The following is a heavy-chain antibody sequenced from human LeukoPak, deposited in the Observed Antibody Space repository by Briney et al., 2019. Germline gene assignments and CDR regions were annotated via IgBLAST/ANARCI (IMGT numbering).Heavy chain of an antibody. V-gene: IGHV4-34*01. J-gene: IGHJ4*02. D-gene: IGHD3-3*01. CDR2: INHSGST. CDR1: GGSFSGYY. CDR3: ARGPDDFWSGYYRRPLDY. Sequence: PSETLSLTCAVYGGSFSGYYWSWLRQPPGKGLEWIGEINHSGSTNYNPSLKSRVTISVDTSKNQFSLKLSSVTAADTAVYYCARGPDDFWSGYYRRPLDYWGQGTLVTVSS.